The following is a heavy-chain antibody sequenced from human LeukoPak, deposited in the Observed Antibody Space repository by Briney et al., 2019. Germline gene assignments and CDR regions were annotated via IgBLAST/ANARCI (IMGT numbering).Heavy chain of an antibody. CDR1: GFTFSSYW. D-gene: IGHD3-10*01. CDR3: AKDRLGDYYGSGSYYTNYFDY. V-gene: IGHV3-7*03. J-gene: IGHJ4*02. CDR2: IKQDGSEK. Sequence: PGGSLRLSCAASGFTFSSYWMSWVRQAPGKGLEWVANIKQDGSEKYYVDSVKGRFTISRDNAKNTLYLQMNSLRGEDTAVYYCAKDRLGDYYGSGSYYTNYFDYWGQGTLVTVSS.